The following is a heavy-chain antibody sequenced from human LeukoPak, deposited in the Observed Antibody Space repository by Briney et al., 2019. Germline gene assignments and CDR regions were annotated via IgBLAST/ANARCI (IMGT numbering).Heavy chain of an antibody. CDR3: ARGENPLNIHIAIIDY. V-gene: IGHV4-38-2*02. CDR2: MNHGGST. CDR1: GYSITSGYY. J-gene: IGHJ4*02. D-gene: IGHD2/OR15-2a*01. Sequence: SETLSLTCTVSGYSITSGYYWGWIRQPPGKGLEWIAYMNHGGSTYSSPSLRSRSTISLDTSKNQFSLKVSSVTAADTAVYYCARGENPLNIHIAIIDYWGQGILVTVSS.